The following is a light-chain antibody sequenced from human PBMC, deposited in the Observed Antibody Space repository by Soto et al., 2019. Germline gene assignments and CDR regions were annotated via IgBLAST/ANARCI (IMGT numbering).Light chain of an antibody. CDR3: QQYGSSPLIT. J-gene: IGKJ5*01. CDR1: LRLSASD. CDR2: GVS. Sequence: EIVLTQSQRSLSLSPGQRAALSCRASLRLSASDRAWYQQKPGQAPKFLIYGVSSRATGIPDRFSGSGSGTDFTLTISRLEPEDFAVYHCQQYGSSPLITFGQGTRLEI. V-gene: IGKV3-20*01.